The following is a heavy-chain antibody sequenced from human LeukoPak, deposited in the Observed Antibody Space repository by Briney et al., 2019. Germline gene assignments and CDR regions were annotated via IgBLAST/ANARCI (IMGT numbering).Heavy chain of an antibody. V-gene: IGHV4-34*01. CDR3: ARGRAARHRSYYYYYYMDV. Sequence: SETLSLTCAVYGGSFSGYYWSWIRQPPGKGLEWIGEINHSGSTNYNPSLKSRVTISVDTSKNQFSLKLSSVTAADTAVYYCARGRAARHRSYYYYYYMDVWGKGTTVTVSS. D-gene: IGHD6-6*01. J-gene: IGHJ6*03. CDR2: INHSGST. CDR1: GGSFSGYY.